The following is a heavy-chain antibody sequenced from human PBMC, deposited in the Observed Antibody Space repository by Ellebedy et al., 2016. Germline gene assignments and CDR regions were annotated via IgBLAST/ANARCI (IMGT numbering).Heavy chain of an antibody. V-gene: IGHV3-23*01. CDR2: ISWNSGST. J-gene: IGHJ3*02. CDR1: GFTFDDYA. Sequence: GESLKISXAASGFTFDDYAMHWVRQAPGKGLEWVSGISWNSGSTYYADSVKGRFTISRDNSKNTLYLQMNSLRAEDTAVYYCAKGSGYYLDAFDIWGQGTMVTVSS. CDR3: AKGSGYYLDAFDI. D-gene: IGHD3-3*01.